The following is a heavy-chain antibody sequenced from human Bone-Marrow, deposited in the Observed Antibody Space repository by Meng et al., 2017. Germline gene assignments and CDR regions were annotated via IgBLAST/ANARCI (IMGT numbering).Heavy chain of an antibody. CDR1: GYHFPDYW. V-gene: IGHV1-2*06. J-gene: IGHJ4*02. D-gene: IGHD6-13*01. CDR2: IDPKSGDT. CDR3: ARDEDISAAGKLFGDY. Sequence: VQRGQSWVEVKKPGASLKSSCKPVGYHFPDYWLHWVRRAPGQGLEWMGRIDPKSGDTHYAQRFQGRVTMTGDTSISTAYMELSGLRSDDTAMYYCARDEDISAAGKLFGDYWGQGTLVTVSS.